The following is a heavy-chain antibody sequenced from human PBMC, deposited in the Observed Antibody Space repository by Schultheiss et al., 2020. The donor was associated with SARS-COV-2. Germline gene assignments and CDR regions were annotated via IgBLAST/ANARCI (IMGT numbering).Heavy chain of an antibody. J-gene: IGHJ6*02. CDR2: IYTSGST. CDR3: ARDVYYYGSGAYGMDV. D-gene: IGHD3-10*01. Sequence: SETLSLTCTVSGYSISSGYYWGWIRQPPGKGLEWIGSIYTSGSTNYNPSLKSRVTMSVDTSKNQFSLKLSSVTAADTAVYYCARDVYYYGSGAYGMDVWGQGTTVTVSS. CDR1: GYSISSGYY. V-gene: IGHV4-38-2*02.